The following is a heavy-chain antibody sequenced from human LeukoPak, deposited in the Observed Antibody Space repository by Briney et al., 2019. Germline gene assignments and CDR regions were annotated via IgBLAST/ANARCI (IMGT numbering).Heavy chain of an antibody. CDR2: IYYSAST. V-gene: IGHV4-39*01. CDR1: GGSFSSTGYY. Sequence: SETLSLTCTVSGGSFSSTGYYWGWIRQPPGKGGEWVGSIYYSASTYYNPSLRNRVTISVDTSMSQFSLNLTSVAAGETAVYYCARHPVAVSRGANFDYWGQGTLVTVSS. CDR3: ARHPVAVSRGANFDY. D-gene: IGHD6-19*01. J-gene: IGHJ4*02.